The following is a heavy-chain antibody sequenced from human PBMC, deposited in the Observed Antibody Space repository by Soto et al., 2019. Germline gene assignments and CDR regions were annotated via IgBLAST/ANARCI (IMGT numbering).Heavy chain of an antibody. Sequence: SVKVSCKAFGGTFSSYAICWVRQAPGQGLEWMGGVIPMFDSTNYAQKFQGRVTITADESTSTAFMELSNLRSEDTAVYYCARRVVVTSVRDIAYYYYGLDVWGQGTTVTVSS. V-gene: IGHV1-69*13. CDR3: ARRVVVTSVRDIAYYYYGLDV. CDR1: GGTFSSYA. D-gene: IGHD2-21*02. J-gene: IGHJ6*02. CDR2: VIPMFDST.